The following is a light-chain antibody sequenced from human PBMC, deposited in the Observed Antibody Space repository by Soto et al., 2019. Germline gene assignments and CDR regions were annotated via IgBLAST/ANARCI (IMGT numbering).Light chain of an antibody. CDR2: DAS. J-gene: IGKJ4*01. V-gene: IGKV1-39*01. CDR3: QQSFTTPLT. Sequence: GDRVSITCLASQNIRNLLAWYQQKPVKAPNPLIYDASTLRSGVPSRFSGSGSGTDFNLTINSLQPEDFATYFCQQSFTTPLTFGGGTKVDIK. CDR1: QNIRNL.